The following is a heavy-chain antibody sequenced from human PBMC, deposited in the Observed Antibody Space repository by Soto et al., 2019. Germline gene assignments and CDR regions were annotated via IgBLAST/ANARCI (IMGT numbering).Heavy chain of an antibody. J-gene: IGHJ4*02. CDR2: ISYDGTNK. D-gene: IGHD1-1*01. CDR3: AKGLPGNDKYYFDY. V-gene: IGHV3-30*18. CDR1: GFTFSGSG. Sequence: GGSLRLSCAVSGFTFSGSGMHWVRQAPGKGLEWVAVISYDGTNKYYADSVKGRFTISRDTSKNTLYLQMNSLRAEGTAVYYCAKGLPGNDKYYFDYWGQGTLVTVSS.